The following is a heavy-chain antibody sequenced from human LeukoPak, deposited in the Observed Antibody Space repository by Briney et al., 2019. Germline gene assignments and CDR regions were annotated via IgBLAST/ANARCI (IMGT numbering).Heavy chain of an antibody. J-gene: IGHJ5*02. D-gene: IGHD2-8*01. CDR3: AKHSSCMLCPGRFDP. CDR1: GLTFSSYG. V-gene: IGHV3-23*01. CDR2: ISGSGGST. Sequence: GGSLRLSCAASGLTFSSYGMSWVRQAPGKGLEWVPIISGSGGSTYYADSVKGRFTISRDNSKNTLYLQMNSLRAEDTAVYYCAKHSSCMLCPGRFDPWGHGTLVTVSS.